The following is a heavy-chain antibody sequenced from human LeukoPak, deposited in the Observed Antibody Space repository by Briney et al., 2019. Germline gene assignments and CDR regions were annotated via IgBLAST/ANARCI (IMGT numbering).Heavy chain of an antibody. V-gene: IGHV1-46*01. CDR2: INPSGGST. Sequence: GASVKVSCKASGYTFTSYYMHWVRQAPGQGLEWMGIINPSGGSTSYAQKFQGRVTMTRDVSTSTVYMELSSLRSEDTAVYYCARVSVGATDNDAFDIWGQGTMVTVSS. CDR1: GYTFTSYY. D-gene: IGHD1-26*01. J-gene: IGHJ3*02. CDR3: ARVSVGATDNDAFDI.